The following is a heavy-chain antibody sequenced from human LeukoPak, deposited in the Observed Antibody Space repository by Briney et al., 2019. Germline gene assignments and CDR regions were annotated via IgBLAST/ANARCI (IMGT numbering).Heavy chain of an antibody. D-gene: IGHD6-13*01. J-gene: IGHJ6*03. CDR1: GFTFSSYA. CDR2: ISGSGGST. CDR3: ARGYSSSWHHYYYYMDV. Sequence: GGSLRLSCAASGFTFSSYAMSWVRQAPGKGLEWVSTISGSGGSTNHADSVKGRFTISRDDSKNTLYLQMNSLRAEDTAVHYCARGYSSSWHHYYYYMDVWGKGTTVTVSS. V-gene: IGHV3-23*01.